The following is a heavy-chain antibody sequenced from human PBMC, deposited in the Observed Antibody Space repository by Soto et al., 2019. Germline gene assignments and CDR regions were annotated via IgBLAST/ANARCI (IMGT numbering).Heavy chain of an antibody. CDR2: IIPVFGTG. D-gene: IGHD5-18*01. J-gene: IGHJ4*02. CDR3: AKVGRTGGYTYHLDS. Sequence: QVQLVQSGAEVKKPGSSVKVSCKASGGTFSSYAISWVRQAPGQGLEWMGGIIPVFGTGIYAEKFQGRVTITADKSTDTAHMALSRLRSAETAVYFCAKVGRTGGYTYHLDSWGQGTLVTVSP. CDR1: GGTFSSYA. V-gene: IGHV1-69*06.